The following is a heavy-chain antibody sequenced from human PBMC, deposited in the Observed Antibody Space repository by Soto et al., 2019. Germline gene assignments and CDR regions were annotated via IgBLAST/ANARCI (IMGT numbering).Heavy chain of an antibody. CDR3: ARGSEAWFDP. CDR2: IRRSGST. J-gene: IGHJ5*02. V-gene: IGHV4-34*01. Sequence: PSETLSLTCGVYDGSFNDYFWTWIRQPPGKGLEWIGEIRRSGSTYYNPSLESRVTMSIDTSKNQFSLKVRSVTAADTAVYYCARGSEAWFDPWGQGTLVTVSS. CDR1: DGSFNDYF.